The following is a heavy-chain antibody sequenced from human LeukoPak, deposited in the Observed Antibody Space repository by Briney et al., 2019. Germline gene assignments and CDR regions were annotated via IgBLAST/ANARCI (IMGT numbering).Heavy chain of an antibody. Sequence: SETLSLTCTVSGGSISSYYWSWIRQPPGKGLEWIGYIYYSGSTDYNPSLKSRVTISVDTSKNQFSLKLSSVTAADTAVYYCARWTTVTPFDYWGQGTLVTVSS. CDR1: GGSISSYY. CDR2: IYYSGST. V-gene: IGHV4-59*01. J-gene: IGHJ4*02. D-gene: IGHD4-17*01. CDR3: ARWTTVTPFDY.